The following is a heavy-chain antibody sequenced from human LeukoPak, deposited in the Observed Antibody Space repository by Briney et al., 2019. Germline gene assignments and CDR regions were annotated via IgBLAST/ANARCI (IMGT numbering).Heavy chain of an antibody. V-gene: IGHV3-9*01. J-gene: IGHJ4*02. CDR1: GFSFDDYA. Sequence: GGSLRLSCAASGFSFDDYAMHWVRQAPGKGLEWASGISWNSGSIGYADSVKGRFTISRDDAKNSLYLQMNSLRAEDTALYYCAKDDSSGYYRWYYFDYWGQGTLVTVSS. CDR3: AKDDSSGYYRWYYFDY. CDR2: ISWNSGSI. D-gene: IGHD3-22*01.